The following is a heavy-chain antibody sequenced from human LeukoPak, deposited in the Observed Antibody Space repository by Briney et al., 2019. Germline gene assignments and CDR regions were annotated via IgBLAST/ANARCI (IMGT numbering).Heavy chain of an antibody. D-gene: IGHD1-14*01. CDR3: VVVVEPPDSDGFDV. CDR1: GFTFGNSW. CDR2: INADGSTT. Sequence: GGSLRLSCGASGFTFGNSWVHWVRQAPGKGLGWVSLINADGSTTTYADSVKRRFTISRDNARNTLSLQMNSLTIEDTAVYYCVVVVEPPDSDGFDVWGQGTMITVSS. J-gene: IGHJ3*01. V-gene: IGHV3-74*01.